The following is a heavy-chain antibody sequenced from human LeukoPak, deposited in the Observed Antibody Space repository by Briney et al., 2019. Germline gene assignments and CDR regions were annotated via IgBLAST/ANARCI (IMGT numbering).Heavy chain of an antibody. CDR1: GGSITNTNY. V-gene: IGHV4-4*02. Sequence: KASETLSLTCGVSGGSITNTNYWTWVRQPPGKGLEWIGEVNLQGSTNYNPSLMGRVAIAVDTSENHISLQLTSVTAADTAVYYCARLSGSQTTPYWGQGTLVTVSS. CDR3: ARLSGSQTTPY. J-gene: IGHJ4*02. CDR2: VNLQGST. D-gene: IGHD1-26*01.